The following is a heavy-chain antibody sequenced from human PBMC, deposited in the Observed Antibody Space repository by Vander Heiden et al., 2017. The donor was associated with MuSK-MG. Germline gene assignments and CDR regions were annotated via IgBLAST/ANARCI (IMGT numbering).Heavy chain of an antibody. Sequence: QVQLQQWGAGLLKPSETLSLTCAVYGGSFSGYYWSWIRPPPGKGLEWIGEINHSGSTNYNPSLKSRVTISVDTSKNQFSLKLSSVTAADTAVYYCASDTAAAGNWYFDLWGRGTMVTVSS. V-gene: IGHV4-34*01. D-gene: IGHD6-13*01. J-gene: IGHJ2*01. CDR3: ASDTAAAGNWYFDL. CDR1: GGSFSGYY. CDR2: INHSGST.